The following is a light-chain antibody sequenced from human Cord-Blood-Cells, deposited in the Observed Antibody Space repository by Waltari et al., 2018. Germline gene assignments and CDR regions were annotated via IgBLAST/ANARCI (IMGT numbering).Light chain of an antibody. CDR1: QSIGSY. Sequence: DIQMTQSPTSLSASVGDRVTITCRASQSIGSYLNWYQQKPGKAPKPLIYAASSLRSGVPSTISGSGAETDSTLTSSSHPPDDFSTYYCRQSYTTPRTFSQGTKLDIK. CDR3: RQSYTTPRT. J-gene: IGKJ2*01. CDR2: AAS. V-gene: IGKV1-39*01.